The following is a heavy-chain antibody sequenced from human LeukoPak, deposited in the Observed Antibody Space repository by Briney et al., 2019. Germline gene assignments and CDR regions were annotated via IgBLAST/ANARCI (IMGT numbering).Heavy chain of an antibody. CDR1: GGSFSGYY. J-gene: IGHJ5*02. V-gene: IGHV4-34*01. Sequence: SETLSLTCAVYGGSFSGYYWGWIRQPPGKGLEWIGSIYYSGSTYYNPSLKSRVTISVDTSKNQFSLKLSSVTAADTAVYYCARDIVVVPAAIWWFDPWGQGTLVTVSS. CDR3: ARDIVVVPAAIWWFDP. CDR2: IYYSGST. D-gene: IGHD2-2*02.